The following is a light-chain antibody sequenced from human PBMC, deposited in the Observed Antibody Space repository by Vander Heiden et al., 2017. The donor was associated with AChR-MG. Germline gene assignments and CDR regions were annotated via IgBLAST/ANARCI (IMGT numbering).Light chain of an antibody. J-gene: IGLJ1*01. CDR1: SSDVGGYNY. CDR3: SSYTSSSTSYV. V-gene: IGLV2-14*03. Sequence: QSPLTQPASVSGSPGQSITIPGPGTSSDVGGYNYVSWYRQHPGKAPKLIIYDVSNRPSGVSNRFSGSKSGNTASLTISGLQAEDEADYYCSSYTSSSTSYVFGTGTKVTVL. CDR2: DVS.